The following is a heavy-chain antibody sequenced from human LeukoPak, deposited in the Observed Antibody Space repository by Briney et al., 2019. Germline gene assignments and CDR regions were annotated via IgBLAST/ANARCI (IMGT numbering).Heavy chain of an antibody. J-gene: IGHJ3*02. D-gene: IGHD4-17*01. V-gene: IGHV4-59*11. CDR1: VDSFSSLY. CDR2: IAHIGRT. CDR3: ARDLVTVTKVFDI. Sequence: SEPLSLMCAVSVDSFSSLYGMWLRQSPGGGRECIGYIAHIGRTNSDPSLKSRVTISIDTTKNQFSLKLRSVTAADTDVYYCARDLVTVTKVFDIWGQGTMVSVSS.